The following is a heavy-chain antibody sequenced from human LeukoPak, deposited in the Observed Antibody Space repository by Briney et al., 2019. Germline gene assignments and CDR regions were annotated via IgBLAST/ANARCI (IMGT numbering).Heavy chain of an antibody. CDR1: GFTFSSYA. Sequence: PGGSLRLSCAASGFTFSSYAMSWVRQAPGKGLEWVSAISGSGGSTYYADSVKGRFTISRDNSKNMLYLQMNSLRAEDTAVYYCAKDPTHYYDSSGYYYWGQGTLVTVSS. V-gene: IGHV3-23*01. J-gene: IGHJ4*02. D-gene: IGHD3-22*01. CDR2: ISGSGGST. CDR3: AKDPTHYYDSSGYYY.